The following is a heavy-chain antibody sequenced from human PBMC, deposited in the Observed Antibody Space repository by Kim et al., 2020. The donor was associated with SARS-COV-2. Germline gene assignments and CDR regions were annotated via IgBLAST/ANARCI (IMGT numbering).Heavy chain of an antibody. CDR2: IIPIFGTA. V-gene: IGHV1-69*13. D-gene: IGHD3-9*01. CDR3: ARNGLYYDILTGYYPLGY. J-gene: IGHJ4*02. Sequence: SVKVSCKASGGTFSSYAISWVRQAPGQGLEWMGGIIPIFGTANYTQKFQGRVTITADESTSTAYMELSSLRSEDTAVYYCARNGLYYDILTGYYPLGYWGQGTLVTVSS. CDR1: GGTFSSYA.